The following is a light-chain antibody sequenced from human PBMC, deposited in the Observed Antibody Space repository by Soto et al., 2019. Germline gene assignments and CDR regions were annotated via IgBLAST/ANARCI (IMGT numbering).Light chain of an antibody. CDR2: GND. V-gene: IGLV1-40*01. CDR1: SSNIGARYD. J-gene: IGLJ1*01. Sequence: QSVLTQPPSVSGAPGQRVTISCTGSSSNIGARYDVHWYQQLPGTAPKLVIFGNDNRPSGVPDRFSGSKSGTSASLAISGLQAEDEADFYCQSYDSSLSAYVFGTGTKLTVL. CDR3: QSYDSSLSAYV.